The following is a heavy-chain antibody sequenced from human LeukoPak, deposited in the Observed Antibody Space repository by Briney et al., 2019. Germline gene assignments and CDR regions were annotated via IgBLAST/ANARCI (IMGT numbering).Heavy chain of an antibody. Sequence: KPSETLSLTCTVSGGSISSHFWSWIRQPAGKGLEWTAYIYYSGSTDYNPSLKSRVTISVDTSKNQFSLKLSSVTAADTAVYYCARQTMTTADAFDIWGQGTMVTASS. CDR2: IYYSGST. CDR1: GGSISSHF. V-gene: IGHV4-59*08. D-gene: IGHD4-17*01. CDR3: ARQTMTTADAFDI. J-gene: IGHJ3*02.